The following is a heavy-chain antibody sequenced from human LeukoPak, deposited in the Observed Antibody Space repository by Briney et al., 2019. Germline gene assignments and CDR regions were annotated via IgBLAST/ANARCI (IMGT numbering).Heavy chain of an antibody. CDR2: ISAYNGNT. CDR3: ARVFVGQQPWGYFDY. CDR1: GYTFTSYG. V-gene: IGHV1-18*01. Sequence: ASVKVSCKASGYTFTSYGISWVRQAPGQGLEWMGWISAYNGNTNYAQKLQGRVTMTTDTSTSTAYMELRSLRSDDTAVYYRARVFVGQQPWGYFDYWGQGTLVTVSS. J-gene: IGHJ4*02. D-gene: IGHD6-13*01.